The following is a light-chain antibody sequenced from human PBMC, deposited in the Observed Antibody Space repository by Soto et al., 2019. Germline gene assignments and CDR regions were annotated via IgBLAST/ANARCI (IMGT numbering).Light chain of an antibody. CDR1: QSLHTKY. J-gene: IGKJ1*01. Sequence: EILLTQSPCTLSLAQGERATLSCRAGQSLHTKYFTWYQQRPGQAPRLLIYGGSNRATGIPDRFSGSGSGTDFTLTIDRLESEDFAVYFCQQYGDLPWTFGQGTKVDIK. CDR2: GGS. CDR3: QQYGDLPWT. V-gene: IGKV3-20*01.